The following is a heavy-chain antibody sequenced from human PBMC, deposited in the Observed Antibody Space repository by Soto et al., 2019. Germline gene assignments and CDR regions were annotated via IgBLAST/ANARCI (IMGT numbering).Heavy chain of an antibody. Sequence: QVQLLESGGGVVQPGRSLRLSCAASGFTFNTYGMHWVRQAPGKGLEWVSVIAYDGSNRYYADSVKGRFTISRDNSKNTLYLQMNSLRSEDTAVYYCAKDGGTGKYYDYWGQGTLVTVSS. V-gene: IGHV3-30*18. CDR1: GFTFNTYG. CDR2: IAYDGSNR. CDR3: AKDGGTGKYYDY. D-gene: IGHD2-8*02. J-gene: IGHJ4*02.